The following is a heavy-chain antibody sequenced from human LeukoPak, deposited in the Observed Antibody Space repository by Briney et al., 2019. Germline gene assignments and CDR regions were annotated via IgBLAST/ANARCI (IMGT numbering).Heavy chain of an antibody. V-gene: IGHV3-33*01. CDR2: IWFDGSNK. CDR1: GFTFSSYG. Sequence: GGSLRLSCAASGFTFSSYGMHWVRQAPGKGLEWVAVIWFDGSNKYYADSVEGRFTISRDNSKNTLYLQMNSLRAEDTAVYYCARDVYGGNSAEYFQHWGQGTLVTVSS. D-gene: IGHD4-23*01. J-gene: IGHJ1*01. CDR3: ARDVYGGNSAEYFQH.